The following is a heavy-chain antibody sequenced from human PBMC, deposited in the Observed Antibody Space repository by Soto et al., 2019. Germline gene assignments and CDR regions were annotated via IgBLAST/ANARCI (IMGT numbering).Heavy chain of an antibody. CDR2: INSDGSNT. CDR1: GFTFSNYW. CDR3: ARVGVVTAIPLRPFDY. D-gene: IGHD2-21*02. J-gene: IGHJ4*02. Sequence: EVQLVESGGGLAQPGGSLRLSCAASGFTFSNYWMHWVRQAPGKGLVWVSRINSDGSNTAYADSVKGRFTISRDNAKNTLYLQMNSLRVEDTAVYYCARVGVVTAIPLRPFDYWGQGTLVTVSS. V-gene: IGHV3-74*01.